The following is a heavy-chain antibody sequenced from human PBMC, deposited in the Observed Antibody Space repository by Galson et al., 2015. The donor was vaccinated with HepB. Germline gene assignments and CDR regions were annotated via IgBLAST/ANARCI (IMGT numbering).Heavy chain of an antibody. V-gene: IGHV3-53*01. Sequence: SLRLSCAASGFTFSSYGMHWVRQAPGKGLDWVSVIYSGGTTYYADSVNGRFTMSRDDSKNMLYLQMNNLRAEDTAVYYCARVPRVSSHFQGMDVWGQGTTVTVSS. CDR1: GFTFSSYG. CDR3: ARVPRVSSHFQGMDV. J-gene: IGHJ6*02. CDR2: IYSGGTT.